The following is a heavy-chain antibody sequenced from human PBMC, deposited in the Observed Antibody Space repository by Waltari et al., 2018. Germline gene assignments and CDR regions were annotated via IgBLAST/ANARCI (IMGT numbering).Heavy chain of an antibody. Sequence: EVQLVESGGGLVQRGGSLRLSCAATGLTISDYWLSWVRQALGKGPEWLANIKKDGGEEYYVDSVRGRFTISRDNAKNSLYLQMDSLRPEDTAVYYCARDQWFGFDIWGQGTMVTVSS. D-gene: IGHD3-22*01. CDR3: ARDQWFGFDI. V-gene: IGHV3-7*01. J-gene: IGHJ3*02. CDR2: IKKDGGEE. CDR1: GLTISDYW.